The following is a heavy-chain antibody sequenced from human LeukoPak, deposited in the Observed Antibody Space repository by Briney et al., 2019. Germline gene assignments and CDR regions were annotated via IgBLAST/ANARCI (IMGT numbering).Heavy chain of an antibody. J-gene: IGHJ5*02. V-gene: IGHV4-39*01. Sequence: SETLSLTCTVSGGSISGSSYFWGWIRQPPGKGLRWIGSIYSTGSTYYNPSLKSRVTIHIDTSKNQFSLKLRSVIASDTAVYYCARQDDFSHWFDPWGQGTLVTVSS. CDR2: IYSTGST. D-gene: IGHD3-3*01. CDR1: GGSISGSSYF. CDR3: ARQDDFSHWFDP.